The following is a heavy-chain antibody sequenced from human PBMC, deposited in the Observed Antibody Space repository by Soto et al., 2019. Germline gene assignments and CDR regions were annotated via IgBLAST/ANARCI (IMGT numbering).Heavy chain of an antibody. V-gene: IGHV3-30-3*01. Sequence: GGSLILSCAASGFTFSSYAMHWVRQAPGKGLEWVAVISYDGSNKYYADSVKGRFTISRDNSKNTLYLQMNSLRAEDTAVYYCARDEWELLYWFDRWGQGTAVTVSS. D-gene: IGHD1-26*01. CDR2: ISYDGSNK. J-gene: IGHJ5*02. CDR1: GFTFSSYA. CDR3: ARDEWELLYWFDR.